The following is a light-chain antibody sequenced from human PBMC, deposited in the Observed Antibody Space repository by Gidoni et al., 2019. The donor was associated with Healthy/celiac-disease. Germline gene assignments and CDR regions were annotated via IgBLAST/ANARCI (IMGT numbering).Light chain of an antibody. V-gene: IGLV2-11*01. CDR1: SSDVGGYIY. Sequence: ALTQPRTVSGSPGPSVTISCTGTSSDVGGYIYVSWYQHHPGQAPTLIIYDVSKRPSGVPARFSGSKSGNTASLTISGLQAEDEADYYCCAYAGNYAYVFGAGTKVTVL. CDR2: DVS. J-gene: IGLJ1*01. CDR3: CAYAGNYAYV.